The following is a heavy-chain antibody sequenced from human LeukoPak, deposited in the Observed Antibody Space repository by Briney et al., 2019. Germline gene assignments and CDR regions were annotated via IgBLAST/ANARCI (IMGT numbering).Heavy chain of an antibody. J-gene: IGHJ4*02. V-gene: IGHV4-59*01. Sequence: SETLSLTCTVSGGSISSYYWSWIRQPPGKGLEWIRYIYYSGSTNYNPSLKSRVTISVDTSKNQFSLKLSSVTAADTAVYYCARGRVDFWSGYYSSTVFDYWGQGTLVTVSS. CDR1: GGSISSYY. D-gene: IGHD3-3*01. CDR2: IYYSGST. CDR3: ARGRVDFWSGYYSSTVFDY.